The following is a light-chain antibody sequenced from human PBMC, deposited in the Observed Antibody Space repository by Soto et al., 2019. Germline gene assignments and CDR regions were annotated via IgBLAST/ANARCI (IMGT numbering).Light chain of an antibody. Sequence: DIQMTQSPSTLAASVGDRVTISCRASQSISSWLAWYQQKPGTAPKLLIYKASSLQSGVPSRFSGSGSGTEFTLTSSSLQPDDFATYYCQQYVTAFGSFGQGTKVDIK. V-gene: IGKV1-5*03. CDR2: KAS. CDR3: QQYVTAFGS. CDR1: QSISSW. J-gene: IGKJ1*01.